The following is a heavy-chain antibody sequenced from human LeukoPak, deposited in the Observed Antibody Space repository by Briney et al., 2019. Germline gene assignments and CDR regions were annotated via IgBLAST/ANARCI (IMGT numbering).Heavy chain of an antibody. D-gene: IGHD6-19*01. Sequence: SETLSLTCTVSGGSISSDYWSWIRQPPGKGLEWIGYIYFSGSTNYNPSLKSRVTISVDTSKNQFSLRRSSVTAADTAVYYCARGTLYSGWSYYFDYWGQGTLVRVSS. CDR2: IYFSGST. CDR3: ARGTLYSGWSYYFDY. V-gene: IGHV4-59*12. CDR1: GGSISSDY. J-gene: IGHJ4*02.